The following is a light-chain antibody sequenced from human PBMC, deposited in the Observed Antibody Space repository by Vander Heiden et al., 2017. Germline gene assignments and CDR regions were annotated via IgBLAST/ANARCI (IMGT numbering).Light chain of an antibody. Sequence: QSVLTQPPSMSGTPGQSLTISCSGSSSNLGSSSVSWYQQFPGTAPKLIITKNTRRTSGVPDRFSGSKSGTSASLAISGLRSEDEAEYFCAAWDDSLTVLFGGGTKVTVL. CDR3: AAWDDSLTVL. CDR1: SSNLGSSS. V-gene: IGLV1-47*01. J-gene: IGLJ2*01. CDR2: KNT.